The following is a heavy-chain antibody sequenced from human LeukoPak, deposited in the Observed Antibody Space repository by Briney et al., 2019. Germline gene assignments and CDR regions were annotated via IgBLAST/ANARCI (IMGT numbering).Heavy chain of an antibody. CDR2: IRYTGET. D-gene: IGHD5-12*01. Sequence: GGSLRLSRAASGFIFSQYSMNWVRQAPGKGLEWVSHIRYTGETFYADSVKGRFTISKDNARNSLHLQMNDLRGEDTAIYYCARDAGNSGYGCDLWGQGTLVTVSS. CDR3: ARDAGNSGYGCDL. V-gene: IGHV3-48*01. J-gene: IGHJ5*02. CDR1: GFIFSQYS.